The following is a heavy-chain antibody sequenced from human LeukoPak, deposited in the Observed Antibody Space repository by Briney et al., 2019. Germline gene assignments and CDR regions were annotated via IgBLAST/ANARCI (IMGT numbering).Heavy chain of an antibody. CDR3: ARAADILTGYPLMN. Sequence: ASVKVSCKASGYTFTGYYMHWVRQAPGQGLEWMGWINPNSGGTNYAQKFQGRVTMTRDTSISTAYMELSSLRSDDTAVYYCARAADILTGYPLMNWGQGTLVTVSS. D-gene: IGHD3-9*01. CDR1: GYTFTGYY. V-gene: IGHV1-2*02. J-gene: IGHJ4*02. CDR2: INPNSGGT.